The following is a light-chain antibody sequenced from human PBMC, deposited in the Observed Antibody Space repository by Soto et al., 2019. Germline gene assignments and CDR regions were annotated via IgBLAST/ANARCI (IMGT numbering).Light chain of an antibody. CDR1: QSIDSSY. J-gene: IGKJ4*01. CDR3: QYYGF. Sequence: ELVLTQSPGLLSLSPGERATLSCRASQSIDSSYLAWYQHRPGQAPRLLIYGASSRAPGSPDRFSGSGSGTDFTPTVSRQEPEDVAVDYCQYYGFFGGGTKAEIK. CDR2: GAS. V-gene: IGKV3-20*01.